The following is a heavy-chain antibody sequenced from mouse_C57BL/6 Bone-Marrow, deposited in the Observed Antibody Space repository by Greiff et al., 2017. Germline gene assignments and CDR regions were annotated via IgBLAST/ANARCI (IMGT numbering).Heavy chain of an antibody. D-gene: IGHD2-4*01. CDR2: IWSGGST. CDR3: ARNMYYDDAMDY. V-gene: IGHV2-2*01. Sequence: VQLQQSGPGLVQPSQSLSITCTVSGFSLTSYGVHWVRQSPGKGLEWLGVIWSGGSTDYNAAFISRLSISKYNSKSQVFFKMNSLQADDTAIEYCARNMYYDDAMDYWGQGTSVTVSS. CDR1: GFSLTSYG. J-gene: IGHJ4*01.